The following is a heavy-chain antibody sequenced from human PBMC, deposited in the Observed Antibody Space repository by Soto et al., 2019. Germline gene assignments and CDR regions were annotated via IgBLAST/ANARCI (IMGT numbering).Heavy chain of an antibody. J-gene: IGHJ4*02. Sequence: KLRRTLSLTCAVSGGPFTSNNWWTWVRQPPGQGLEWIGEIYRTGSTNYNPSLKSRVTISLDKSENQFSLKVTSLTAADTAVYYCASRDPGTSVDYWGQGTLVTVSS. CDR3: ASRDPGTSVDY. D-gene: IGHD1-7*01. CDR1: GGPFTSNNW. CDR2: IYRTGST. V-gene: IGHV4-4*03.